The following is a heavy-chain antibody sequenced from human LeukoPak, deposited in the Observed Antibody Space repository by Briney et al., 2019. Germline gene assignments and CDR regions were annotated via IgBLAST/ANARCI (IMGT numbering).Heavy chain of an antibody. D-gene: IGHD2-15*01. Sequence: GGSLRLSCAASGFTVSSNYMSWVRQAPGKGLEWVSVIYSGGGTYYADSVKGRFTISRDNSKNTLYLQMNSLRAEDTAVYYCAREVGYCSGGSCYHIDPWGQGTLVTVSS. V-gene: IGHV3-66*01. CDR1: GFTVSSNY. J-gene: IGHJ5*02. CDR2: IYSGGGT. CDR3: AREVGYCSGGSCYHIDP.